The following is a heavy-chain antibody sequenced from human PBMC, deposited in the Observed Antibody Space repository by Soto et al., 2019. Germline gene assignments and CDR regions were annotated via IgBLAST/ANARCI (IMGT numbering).Heavy chain of an antibody. Sequence: ASVNVSCKASGYTFTGYYMHWVRQSPGQGLEWMGWINPNSGGTNYAQKFQGWVTMTRDTSISTAYMELSRLRSDDTAVYYCARYSTCCHDYWGQGTLFTVSS. D-gene: IGHD6-19*01. CDR3: ARYSTCCHDY. V-gene: IGHV1-2*04. CDR1: GYTFTGYY. J-gene: IGHJ4*02. CDR2: INPNSGGT.